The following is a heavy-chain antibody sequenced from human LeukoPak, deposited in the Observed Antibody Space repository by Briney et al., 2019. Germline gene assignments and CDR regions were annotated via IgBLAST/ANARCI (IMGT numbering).Heavy chain of an antibody. J-gene: IGHJ6*03. CDR3: AKAPSARYRSDGSCYYYYYMDV. V-gene: IGHV3-30*02. Sequence: PGGSLRLSCAASGFTCSSYGMHWGRQAPGKGLEWVAFIRYDGSNKYYADSVKGRFTISRDNSKNTLYLQMDSLRAVDPAVSACAKAPSARYRSDGSCYYYYYMDVRGKATTVTVSS. CDR2: IRYDGSNK. CDR1: GFTCSSYG. D-gene: IGHD2-15*01.